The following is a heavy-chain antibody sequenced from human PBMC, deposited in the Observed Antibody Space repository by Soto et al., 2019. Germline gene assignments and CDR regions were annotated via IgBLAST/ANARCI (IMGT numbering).Heavy chain of an antibody. V-gene: IGHV1-8*01. Sequence: GASVKVSCKASGYTFTSYDISWVRQAAGQGLEWMGWMNPNSGNTGYAQKFQGRVTMTRNTSISTAYMELSSLRSEDTAVYYCARITIFGVVMDEFDPWGQGTLVTVSS. CDR1: GYTFTSYD. CDR3: ARITIFGVVMDEFDP. J-gene: IGHJ5*02. D-gene: IGHD3-3*01. CDR2: MNPNSGNT.